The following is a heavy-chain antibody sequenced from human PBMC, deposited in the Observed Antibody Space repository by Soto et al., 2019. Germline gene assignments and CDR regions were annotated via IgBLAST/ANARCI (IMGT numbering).Heavy chain of an antibody. CDR3: AKEDYDPAWDAFDI. J-gene: IGHJ3*02. V-gene: IGHV3-30*18. CDR1: GFTFSSYG. D-gene: IGHD3-22*01. Sequence: GGSLRLSCAASGFTFSSYGMHWVRQAPGKGLEWVAVISYDGSNKYYADSVKGRFTISRDNSKNTLYLQMNSLRAEDTAVYYCAKEDYDPAWDAFDIWGQGTMVTVSS. CDR2: ISYDGSNK.